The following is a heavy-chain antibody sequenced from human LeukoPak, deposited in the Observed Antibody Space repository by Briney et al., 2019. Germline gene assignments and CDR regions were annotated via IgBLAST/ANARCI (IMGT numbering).Heavy chain of an antibody. J-gene: IGHJ6*02. Sequence: GGSLRLSCAASGFTFSSYAMSWVRQAPGKGLEWVSAISGSGGNTYYADSVKGRFTISRDNSKNTLYLQMHSLRAEDTALYYCAREGWSGRNGEYLVGGMDVWAQGTTVTVSS. CDR1: GFTFSSYA. D-gene: IGHD1-26*01. CDR2: ISGSGGNT. CDR3: AREGWSGRNGEYLVGGMDV. V-gene: IGHV3-23*01.